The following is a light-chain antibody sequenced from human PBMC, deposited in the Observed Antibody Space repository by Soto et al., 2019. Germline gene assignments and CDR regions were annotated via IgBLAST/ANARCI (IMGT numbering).Light chain of an antibody. V-gene: IGLV2-11*01. Sequence: QSALTQPPSVSGSPGQSVSISCTGTSSDVGYYNYVSWYQQHPGKAPKLMIFDVNRRPSGVPDRLSGSKSGNTASLTISGLQTGDEADYFCSSYAGNTIVIFGRGTKLTVL. CDR1: SSDVGYYNY. CDR2: DVN. J-gene: IGLJ2*01. CDR3: SSYAGNTIVI.